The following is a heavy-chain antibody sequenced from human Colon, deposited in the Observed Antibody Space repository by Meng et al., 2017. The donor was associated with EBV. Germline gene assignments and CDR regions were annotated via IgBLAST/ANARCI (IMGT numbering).Heavy chain of an antibody. Sequence: EVRLEESGGGSTQPGGSLRLSCTGSGFTVNSNYMAWVRQAPGKGLEWVAVMYSNGDTYYADSMKGRLTISRHASQNTLYLQMNSLRVEDTAVYYCAKSIYGDFSSCGYWGQGTLVTVSS. CDR3: AKSIYGDFSSCGY. D-gene: IGHD4-17*01. CDR1: GFTVNSNY. V-gene: IGHV3-53*01. J-gene: IGHJ4*02. CDR2: MYSNGDT.